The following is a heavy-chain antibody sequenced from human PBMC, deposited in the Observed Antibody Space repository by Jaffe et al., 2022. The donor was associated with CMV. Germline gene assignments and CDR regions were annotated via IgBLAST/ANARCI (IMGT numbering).Heavy chain of an antibody. V-gene: IGHV3-7*01. CDR1: GFIFRFYW. Sequence: DVQLVESGGDLVQPGGSLTLSCAGSGFIFRFYWMSWVRQAPGKGLEWVANIKEDGSEKYYIDSVKGRFSVSRDNARDSMSLQMSSLRVEDTGLYYCVRGGAARPDQYFGMDLWGQGTTVIVSS. CDR2: IKEDGSEK. D-gene: IGHD6-6*01. J-gene: IGHJ6*02. CDR3: VRGGAARPDQYFGMDL.